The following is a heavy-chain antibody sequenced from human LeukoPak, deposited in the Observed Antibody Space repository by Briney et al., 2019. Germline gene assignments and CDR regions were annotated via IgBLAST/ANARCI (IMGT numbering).Heavy chain of an antibody. CDR3: ATFRFLGT. D-gene: IGHD3-3*01. CDR2: IKPGGSEK. Sequence: GGSLRLSCAASGFTFSNYWMTWVRQGPGKGLEWVANIKPGGSEKYYVVSVKGRFTISRDNAKNSLYLQMNSLRAEDTAVYYCATFRFLGTWGQGTMVTVSP. J-gene: IGHJ3*01. V-gene: IGHV3-7*03. CDR1: GFTFSNYW.